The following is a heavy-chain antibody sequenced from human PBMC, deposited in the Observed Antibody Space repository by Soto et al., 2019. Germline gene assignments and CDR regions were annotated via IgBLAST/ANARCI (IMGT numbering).Heavy chain of an antibody. CDR2: ISGSGGRT. D-gene: IGHD5-12*01. V-gene: IGHV3-23*01. CDR3: AKDPYSGHDQSAFDI. Sequence: EVQLLETGGGLVQPGGSLRVSCAASGFTFSSFAMSWVRQAPGKGLEWVSEISGSGGRTKYADSVKGRFTISRDNSKNALHLQMNSLRAEDTAVYYCAKDPYSGHDQSAFDIWGQGTMVTVSS. J-gene: IGHJ3*02. CDR1: GFTFSSFA.